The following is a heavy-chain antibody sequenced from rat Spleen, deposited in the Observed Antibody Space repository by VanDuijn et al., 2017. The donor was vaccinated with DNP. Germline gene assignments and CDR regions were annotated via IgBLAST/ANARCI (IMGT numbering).Heavy chain of an antibody. J-gene: IGHJ1*01. Sequence: EVQLQESGPGLVKPSQSLSLTCSVTGYSITSSYWGWIRQFPGNKMEWLAYISYSGFTGYNPSLRSRISITRDTSKNHFFLQLNSVATEDTATYYCARGRPSWELYWYFDFWGPGTMVTVSS. CDR1: GYSITSSY. CDR2: ISYSGFT. V-gene: IGHV3-1*01. CDR3: ARGRPSWELYWYFDF. D-gene: IGHD5-1*01.